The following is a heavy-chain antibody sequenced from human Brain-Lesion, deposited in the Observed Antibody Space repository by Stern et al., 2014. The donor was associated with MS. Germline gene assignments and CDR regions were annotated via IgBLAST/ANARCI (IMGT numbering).Heavy chain of an antibody. CDR1: GFTFSTYW. J-gene: IGHJ6*01. V-gene: IGHV3-7*01. Sequence: VQLVQSGGGLVHPGGSLRLSCAPSGFTFSTYWMRWVRQAPGTGLEWVANTKQDGTEEYYVDPVKGRFTIPRNTPKWLISLQIHSLRAEETAVYYCTRDCGRGSCSLPYYYYGMDVWGQGTAVTVSS. D-gene: IGHD2-15*01. CDR3: TRDCGRGSCSLPYYYYGMDV. CDR2: TKQDGTEE.